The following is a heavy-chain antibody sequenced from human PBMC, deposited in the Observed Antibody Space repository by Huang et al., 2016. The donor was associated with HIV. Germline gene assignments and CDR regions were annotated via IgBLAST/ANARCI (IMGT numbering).Heavy chain of an antibody. D-gene: IGHD1-1*01. CDR1: GGSFSGFY. CDR3: ARERMMSWLDDHDAFDI. Sequence: QVQLQQRGAGLLKPSETLSLTCAVYGGSFSGFYWSWIRQSPGKGLEWIGEINHSGSTNNNPSLKRRLTISVDTSKNQFSLKLSSVTAADTAVYYCARERMMSWLDDHDAFDIWGQGTMVTVSS. V-gene: IGHV4-34*01. J-gene: IGHJ3*02. CDR2: INHSGST.